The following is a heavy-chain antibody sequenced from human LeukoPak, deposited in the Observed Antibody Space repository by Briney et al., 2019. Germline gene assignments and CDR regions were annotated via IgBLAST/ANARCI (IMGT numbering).Heavy chain of an antibody. D-gene: IGHD6-13*01. CDR3: ARDQGEIAAAGTRPTHGPPMYYYYYYMDV. Sequence: GSSVTVSFTASVCTFIIYAISWVRQAPGQGLEWMGGIIPIFGTANYAQKFQGRVTITTDESTSTAYMELSSLRSEDTAVYYCARDQGEIAAAGTRPTHGPPMYYYYYYMDVWGKGTTVTVSS. V-gene: IGHV1-69*05. CDR1: VCTFIIYA. CDR2: IIPIFGTA. J-gene: IGHJ6*03.